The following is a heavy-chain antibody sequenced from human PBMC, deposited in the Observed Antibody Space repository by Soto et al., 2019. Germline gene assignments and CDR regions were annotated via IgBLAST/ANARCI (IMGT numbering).Heavy chain of an antibody. CDR3: ARAAMGGSSWPFDY. D-gene: IGHD6-13*01. Sequence: PSETLSLTCAVSGGSISSSNWWSWVRQPPGKGLEWIGEIYHSGSTNYNPSLKSRVTISVDKSKNQFSLKLSSVTAADTAVYYCARAAMGGSSWPFDYWGQGTPVTVSS. V-gene: IGHV4-4*02. CDR2: IYHSGST. CDR1: GGSISSSNW. J-gene: IGHJ4*02.